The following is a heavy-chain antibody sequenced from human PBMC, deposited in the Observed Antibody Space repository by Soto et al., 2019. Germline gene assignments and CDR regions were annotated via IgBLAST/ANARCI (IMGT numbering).Heavy chain of an antibody. D-gene: IGHD3-10*01. Sequence: PSETLSLTCTVSGGSMISYYWSWIRQPPGRGLEWIGFIYYSGSTNYNPSLNSRVTTSVDTSKNQFSLKLSSVTAADTAVYYCARAMVRARYPLPPHYYYYGMDVWGQGTTVTVSS. CDR2: IYYSGST. CDR1: GGSMISYY. V-gene: IGHV4-59*01. CDR3: ARAMVRARYPLPPHYYYYGMDV. J-gene: IGHJ6*02.